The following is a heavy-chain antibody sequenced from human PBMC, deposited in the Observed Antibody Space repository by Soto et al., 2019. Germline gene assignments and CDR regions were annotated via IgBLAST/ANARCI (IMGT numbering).Heavy chain of an antibody. CDR2: FDPEDGET. CDR1: GYTLTELS. J-gene: IGHJ4*02. V-gene: IGHV1-24*01. D-gene: IGHD1-1*01. CDR3: ETDLWTKRNY. Sequence: QVQLVQSGAEVKKPGASVKVSGKVSGYTLTELSMHWVRQAPGKGLEWMGGFDPEDGETIYAQKLQGRVTMTEDTSTDTAYMELSSLRSEDNAVYYFETDLWTKRNYWGQGTLVTVSS.